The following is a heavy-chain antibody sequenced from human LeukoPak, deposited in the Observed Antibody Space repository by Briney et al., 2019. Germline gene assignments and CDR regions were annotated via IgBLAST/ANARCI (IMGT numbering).Heavy chain of an antibody. D-gene: IGHD3-10*01. CDR2: INPNSGGT. J-gene: IGHJ6*02. V-gene: IGHV1-2*06. CDR3: ARDHSGSWVLYGMDV. Sequence: ASVKVSCKASGYTFTGYYMHWVRQAPGQGLEWMGRINPNSGGTNYAQKFQGRVTMTRDTSISTAYMELSRLRSDDTAVYYCARDHSGSWVLYGMDVWGQGTTVTVSS. CDR1: GYTFTGYY.